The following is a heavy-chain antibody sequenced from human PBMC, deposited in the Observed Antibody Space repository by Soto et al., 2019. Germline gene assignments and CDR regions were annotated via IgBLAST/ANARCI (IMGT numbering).Heavy chain of an antibody. D-gene: IGHD2-15*01. CDR1: GFTFGDYA. J-gene: IGHJ6*02. V-gene: IGHV3-49*03. CDR2: IRGKAYGGTT. Sequence: GGSLRLSCTASGFTFGDYAMSWFRQAPGKGLEWVGFIRGKAYGGTTEYAASVKGRFTISRDDSKSIAYLQMNSLKTEDTAVYYCTRDGDCSGGSCYSPLLDYYYYGMDVWGQGTTVTVSS. CDR3: TRDGDCSGGSCYSPLLDYYYYGMDV.